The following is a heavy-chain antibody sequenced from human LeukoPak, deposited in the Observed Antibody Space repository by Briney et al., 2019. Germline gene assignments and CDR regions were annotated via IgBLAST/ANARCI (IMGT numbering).Heavy chain of an antibody. CDR1: GFTFSSYG. V-gene: IGHV3-33*06. D-gene: IGHD1-26*01. J-gene: IGHJ4*02. CDR3: AKAWKWELLTYYDY. CDR2: IWYDGSNK. Sequence: PGRSLRLSCAASGFTFSSYGMHWVRQAPGKGLEWVAVIWYDGSNKYYADSVKGRFTISRDNSKNTLYLQMNSLRAEDTAVYYCAKAWKWELLTYYDYWGQGTLVTVSS.